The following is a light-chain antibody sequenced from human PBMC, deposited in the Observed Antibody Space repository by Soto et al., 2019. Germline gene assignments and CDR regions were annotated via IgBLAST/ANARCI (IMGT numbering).Light chain of an antibody. CDR1: SSNIETNT. J-gene: IGLJ2*01. V-gene: IGLV1-44*01. Sequence: QSALTQPPSASGTPGQRVTISCSGSSSNIETNTVDWYQHLPGTAPKVLIFNNNQRPSGVPDRFSGSKSGTSASLAISGLQSEVEAHYYCAVWDDNLSGMIFGGGTKVTVL. CDR3: AVWDDNLSGMI. CDR2: NNN.